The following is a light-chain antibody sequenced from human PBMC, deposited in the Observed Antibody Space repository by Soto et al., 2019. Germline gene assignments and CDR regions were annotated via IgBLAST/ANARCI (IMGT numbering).Light chain of an antibody. V-gene: IGKV3-20*01. Sequence: EIVLTQSPGTLSLSPGERATLSCRASQSVSSSYLAWYQQKPGQAPRLLIYGASSRATGIPDRFSGSGSVTDFTLTISTLEPEDFPVYYCQQYGSSLFGQGTKLEIK. CDR2: GAS. J-gene: IGKJ2*01. CDR1: QSVSSSY. CDR3: QQYGSSL.